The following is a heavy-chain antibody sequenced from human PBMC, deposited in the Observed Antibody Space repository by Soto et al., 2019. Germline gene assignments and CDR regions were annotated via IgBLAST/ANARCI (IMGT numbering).Heavy chain of an antibody. V-gene: IGHV1-2*02. J-gene: IGHJ5*02. CDR2: INPNSGGT. CDR1: GYTFTGYY. D-gene: IGHD2-15*01. CDR3: ARGYCSGGSCYSDWFDP. Sequence: VASVKVSCKXSGYTFTGYYMHWVRQAPGQGLEWMGWINPNSGGTNYAQKFQGRVTMTRDTSISTAYMELSRLRSDDTAVYYCARGYCSGGSCYSDWFDPWGQGTLVTVSS.